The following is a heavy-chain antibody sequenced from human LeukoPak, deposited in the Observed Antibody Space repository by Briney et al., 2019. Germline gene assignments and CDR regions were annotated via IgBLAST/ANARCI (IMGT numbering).Heavy chain of an antibody. CDR1: GDTFISYA. J-gene: IGHJ6*03. CDR2: IIPIVGTA. Sequence: SVKVSCKASGDTFISYAISWVRQAPGQGLEWMGEIIPIVGTANYARKFQGTVTITADESTSTAYMELSSLRSEDTAVYYCARITMVRARYYYMAVWGKGTTVTVSS. CDR3: ARITMVRARYYYMAV. D-gene: IGHD3-10*01. V-gene: IGHV1-69*13.